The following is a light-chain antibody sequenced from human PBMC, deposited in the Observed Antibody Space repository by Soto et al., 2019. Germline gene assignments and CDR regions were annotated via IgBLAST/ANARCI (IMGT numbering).Light chain of an antibody. CDR1: QDISNN. J-gene: IGKJ3*01. V-gene: IGKV1-33*01. CDR2: AAS. Sequence: DIKMTQSPSSLSASVGDRVTITCQASQDISNNLNWYQQNPGKAPNLLIYAASNSETGVPSRFSGSGSGTKCPFTISSLHPEDMATYYCQQYDNLPHTVGPGTKVDI. CDR3: QQYDNLPHT.